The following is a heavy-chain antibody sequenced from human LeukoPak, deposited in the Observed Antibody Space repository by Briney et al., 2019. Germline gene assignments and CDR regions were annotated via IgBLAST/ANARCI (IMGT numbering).Heavy chain of an antibody. CDR1: GGSISPCY. CDR3: ARHAVYAGSGWAFDY. J-gene: IGHJ4*02. D-gene: IGHD6-25*01. Sequence: SETLSLTCTVSGGSISPCYWSWIRQPPGKGLEWIGYIYYTGSGSTSHNPSLKSRVTISVDTSKNQFSLNLNSVTAADTAVYYCARHAVYAGSGWAFDYWGQGTLVTVFS. V-gene: IGHV4-59*08. CDR2: IYYTGSGST.